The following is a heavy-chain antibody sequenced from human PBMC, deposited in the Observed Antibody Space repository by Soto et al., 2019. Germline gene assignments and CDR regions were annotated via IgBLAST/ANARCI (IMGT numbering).Heavy chain of an antibody. CDR1: GFTFSSYA. CDR2: ISGSGGST. Sequence: VGSLRLSCAASGFTFSSYAMSWVRQAPGKGLEWVSAISGSGGSTYYADSVKGRFTISRDNSKNTLYLQMNSLRAEDTAVYYCAKDGDYDFWSGYYPYYYYYGMDVWGQGTTVTVSS. J-gene: IGHJ6*02. D-gene: IGHD3-3*01. CDR3: AKDGDYDFWSGYYPYYYYYGMDV. V-gene: IGHV3-23*01.